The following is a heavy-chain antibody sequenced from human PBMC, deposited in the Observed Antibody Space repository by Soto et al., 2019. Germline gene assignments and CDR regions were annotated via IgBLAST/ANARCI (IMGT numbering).Heavy chain of an antibody. D-gene: IGHD3-3*01. CDR2: INHSGST. CDR1: GGSFSGYY. Sequence: QVQLQQWGAGLLKPSETLSLTCAVYGGSFSGYYWSWIRQPPGKGLEWIGEINHSGSTNYNPSLKSRVTISVDTSKNQFSLKLSSVTAADTAVYYCARGPYYDFWSGYITPIDYWGQGTLVTVSS. J-gene: IGHJ4*02. V-gene: IGHV4-34*01. CDR3: ARGPYYDFWSGYITPIDY.